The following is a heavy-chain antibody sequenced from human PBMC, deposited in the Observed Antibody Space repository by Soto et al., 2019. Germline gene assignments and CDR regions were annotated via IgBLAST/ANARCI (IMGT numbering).Heavy chain of an antibody. D-gene: IGHD5-12*01. Sequence: EVQVVESGGGLVKPGGSLRLACAASGFPFSSFSWTWVRQAPGKGLEWVSSISPGGNSVYYADSVKGRFTISRDNAKNSLYLQMNNLRAEDAAVYYCARPRGPRGYDLIDYWGQGTLVTVSS. J-gene: IGHJ4*02. V-gene: IGHV3-21*02. CDR2: ISPGGNSV. CDR1: GFPFSSFS. CDR3: ARPRGPRGYDLIDY.